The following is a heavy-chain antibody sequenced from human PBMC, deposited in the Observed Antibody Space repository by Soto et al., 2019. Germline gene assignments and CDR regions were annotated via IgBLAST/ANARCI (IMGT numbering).Heavy chain of an antibody. CDR2: IYSGGST. CDR3: ARGAEDIVLMVYAIPSYYFDY. D-gene: IGHD2-8*01. J-gene: IGHJ4*02. CDR1: GFTVSSSY. V-gene: IGHV3-66*01. Sequence: PGGSLRLSCAASGFTVSSSYMSWVRQAPGKGLEWVSVIYSGGSTYYADSVKGRFTISRDNSKNTLYLQMNSLRAEDTAVYYCARGAEDIVLMVYAIPSYYFDYWGQGTLVTVSS.